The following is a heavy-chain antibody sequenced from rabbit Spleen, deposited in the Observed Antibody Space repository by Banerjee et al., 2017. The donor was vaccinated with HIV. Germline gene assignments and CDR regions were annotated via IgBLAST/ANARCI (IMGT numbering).Heavy chain of an antibody. CDR3: ARDTGGSYYADYFDL. J-gene: IGHJ4*01. V-gene: IGHV1S40*01. CDR1: GFTISNNYY. Sequence: QSLEESGGGLVQPEGSLALTCKASGFTISNNYYMCWVRQAPGKGLEWIACIYTGSSGGTYYASWAKGRFTITRSTSLNTVTLQLNRLTAADTATYFCARDTGGSYYADYFDLWGPGTLVTVS. D-gene: IGHD8-1*01. CDR2: IYTGSSGGT.